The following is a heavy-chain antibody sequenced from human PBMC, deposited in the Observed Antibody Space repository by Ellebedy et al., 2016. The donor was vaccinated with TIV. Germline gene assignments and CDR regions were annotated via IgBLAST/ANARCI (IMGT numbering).Heavy chain of an antibody. CDR2: IYYSGRT. CDR3: ARAGIAAAGTIWFDP. V-gene: IGHV4-59*12. Sequence: SETLSLTCTVSGGSISSYYWSWIRQPPGKGLEWIGNIYYSGRTYYNPSIKSRVTIAVDTSKNQFSLKLSSLTAADTAVYYCARAGIAAAGTIWFDPWGQGTLVTVSS. J-gene: IGHJ5*02. D-gene: IGHD6-13*01. CDR1: GGSISSYY.